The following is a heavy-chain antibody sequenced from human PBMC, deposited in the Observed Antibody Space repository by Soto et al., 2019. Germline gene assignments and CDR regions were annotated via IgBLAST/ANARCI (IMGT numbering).Heavy chain of an antibody. V-gene: IGHV1-8*01. J-gene: IGHJ4*02. D-gene: IGHD3-22*01. CDR3: ARYYYDSSGYLDY. CDR2: MNPNSGNT. CDR1: GYTFTSYY. Sequence: ASVKVSCKASGYTFTSYYINWVRQATGQGLEWMGWMNPNSGNTGYAQKFQGRVTMTRNTSISTAYMELSSLRSEDTAVYYCARYYYDSSGYLDYWGQGTLVTVSS.